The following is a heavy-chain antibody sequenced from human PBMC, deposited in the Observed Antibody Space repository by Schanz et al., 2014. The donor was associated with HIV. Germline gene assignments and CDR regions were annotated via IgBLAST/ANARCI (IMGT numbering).Heavy chain of an antibody. CDR1: GFTFSDYG. Sequence: QVQLVESGGGVVQPGRSLRLSCAASGFTFSDYGMHWARQAPGKGLEWVAVIWDDGSDKYYGDSVKGRFTISRDNSKNTVYLQMNSLRVEDTAVYYCANSGYCTNGICYTRGDGMDVWGQGTTVTVSS. D-gene: IGHD2-8*01. CDR2: IWDDGSDK. J-gene: IGHJ6*02. V-gene: IGHV3-33*06. CDR3: ANSGYCTNGICYTRGDGMDV.